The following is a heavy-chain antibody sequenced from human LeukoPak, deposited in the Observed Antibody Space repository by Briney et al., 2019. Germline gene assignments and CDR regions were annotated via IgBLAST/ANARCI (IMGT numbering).Heavy chain of an antibody. CDR2: ISSSGSTI. CDR1: GFTFSDYY. Sequence: PGGSLRLSCAASGFTFSDYYMSWIRQAPGKGLECVSYISSSGSTIYYADSVKGRFTISRDNAKNSLYLQMNSLGAEDTAVYYCARDRGLWSGYSSYSEYFQHWGQGTLVTVSS. CDR3: ARDRGLWSGYSSYSEYFQH. D-gene: IGHD3-3*01. J-gene: IGHJ1*01. V-gene: IGHV3-11*04.